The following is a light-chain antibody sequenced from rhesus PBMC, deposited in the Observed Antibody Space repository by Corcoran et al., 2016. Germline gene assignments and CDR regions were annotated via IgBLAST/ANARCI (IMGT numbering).Light chain of an antibody. CDR3: CSYVRGSSYI. Sequence: QTALTQSPSVSGSPGQSVTIFCPGTNNDIGYYTGVSWYQQHPGKVPKLIMYEVSRRPSGVSDRFSGSKSGNTASLTISGLQAEDEAYYYCCSYVRGSSYIFGGGTRLTVL. CDR1: NNDIGYYTG. V-gene: IGLV2-19*02. CDR2: EVS. J-gene: IGLJ1*01.